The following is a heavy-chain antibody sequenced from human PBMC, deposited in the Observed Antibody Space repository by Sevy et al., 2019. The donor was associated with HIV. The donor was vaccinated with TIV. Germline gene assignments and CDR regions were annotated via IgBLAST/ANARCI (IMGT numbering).Heavy chain of an antibody. V-gene: IGHV3-33*01. CDR3: ERESIAVAGIGYYFKY. D-gene: IGHD6-19*01. J-gene: IGHJ4*02. Sequence: GGSLRISCAASGFSLSGYGMHWVRQAPGKGLEWVAVIWYDGSNKEYADSVKGRFTISRDNSKNTLYLQMNSLRAEDTAVYYCERESIAVAGIGYYFKYWGQGALVTVSS. CDR2: IWYDGSNK. CDR1: GFSLSGYG.